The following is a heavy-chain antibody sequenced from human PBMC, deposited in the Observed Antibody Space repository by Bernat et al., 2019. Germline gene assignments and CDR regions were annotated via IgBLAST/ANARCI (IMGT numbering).Heavy chain of an antibody. J-gene: IGHJ4*02. Sequence: QVQLQESGPGLVKPSQTLSLTCTVSGGSISSGGYYWSWIRQHPGKGLEWIGYIYYSGSTYYNPSLKSRVTISVDTSKNQFSLKLSSVTAEDTAVYYCAKDWVGQQLVPQFFDYWGQGTLVTVSS. V-gene: IGHV4-31*03. CDR2: IYYSGST. D-gene: IGHD6-13*01. CDR1: GGSISSGGYY. CDR3: AKDWVGQQLVPQFFDY.